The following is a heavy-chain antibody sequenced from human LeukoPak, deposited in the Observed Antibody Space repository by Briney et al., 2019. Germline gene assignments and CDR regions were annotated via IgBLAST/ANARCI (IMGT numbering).Heavy chain of an antibody. CDR3: ARSEDTAMVVYFDY. CDR1: GFTFSSYA. J-gene: IGHJ4*02. V-gene: IGHV3-30-3*01. CDR2: ISYDGSNK. Sequence: GGSLRLSCAASGFTFSSYAMHWLRQDPGKGLEWVAVISYDGSNKYYADSVKGRFTISRDNSKNTLYLQMNSLRAEDTAVYYCARSEDTAMVVYFDYWGQGTLVTVSS. D-gene: IGHD5-18*01.